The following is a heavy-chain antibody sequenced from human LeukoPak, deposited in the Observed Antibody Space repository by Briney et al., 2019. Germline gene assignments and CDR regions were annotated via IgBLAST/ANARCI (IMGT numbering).Heavy chain of an antibody. V-gene: IGHV3-7*01. CDR2: IKQDGSEK. J-gene: IGHJ4*02. D-gene: IGHD6-19*01. CDR1: GFTSSIYW. Sequence: GGSLRLSCAASGFTSSIYWMSWVRQAPGKGLEWVANIKQDGSEKYYVDSVKGRFTISRDNAKNPLYLQMNSLRAEDTAVYYCARDRGSSGWYEFDYWGQGTLVTVSS. CDR3: ARDRGSSGWYEFDY.